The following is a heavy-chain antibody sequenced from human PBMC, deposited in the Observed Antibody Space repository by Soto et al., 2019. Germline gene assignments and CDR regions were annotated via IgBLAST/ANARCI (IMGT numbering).Heavy chain of an antibody. V-gene: IGHV4-59*05. D-gene: IGHD2-8*01. CDR3: ARRFGGYCTNGVCYKPGSFDY. CDR1: SGSLSPYF. J-gene: IGHJ4*02. Sequence: PSETLSLTCTVYSGSLSPYFWTWIRQPPGKGLEWIGSISYSGSTYYNPSLKSRVTISVDTSKNQFSLKLSSVTAADTAVYYCARRFGGYCTNGVCYKPGSFDYWGQGTLVTVSS. CDR2: ISYSGST.